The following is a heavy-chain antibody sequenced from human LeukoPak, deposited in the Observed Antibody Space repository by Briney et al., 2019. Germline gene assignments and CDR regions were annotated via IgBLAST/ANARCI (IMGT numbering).Heavy chain of an antibody. Sequence: TGGSLRLSCAAPGFTFDDYAMHWVRQAPGKGLEWVSGISWNSGSIGYADSVKGRFTISRDNAKNSLYLQMNSLRAEDTALYYCAKATLTYYYDSSGYRDWGQGTLVTVSS. D-gene: IGHD3-22*01. V-gene: IGHV3-9*01. CDR2: ISWNSGSI. CDR3: AKATLTYYYDSSGYRD. J-gene: IGHJ4*02. CDR1: GFTFDDYA.